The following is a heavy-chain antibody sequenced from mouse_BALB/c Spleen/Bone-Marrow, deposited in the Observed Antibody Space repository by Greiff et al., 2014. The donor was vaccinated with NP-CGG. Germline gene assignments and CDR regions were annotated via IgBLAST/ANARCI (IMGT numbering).Heavy chain of an antibody. CDR2: IDPANGIT. CDR1: GFNIKDNY. J-gene: IGHJ3*01. CDR3: ARSGDGPFAY. D-gene: IGHD2-3*01. V-gene: IGHV14-3*02. Sequence: VQLKEYGAELVKPGASVKLSCTASGFNIKDNYIHWVKQRPEQGLEWIGRIDPANGITKYGPKFQGKTTITTDTSSNTAYLQLSSLTSEDTAVYYCARSGDGPFAYWGQGTLVTVSA.